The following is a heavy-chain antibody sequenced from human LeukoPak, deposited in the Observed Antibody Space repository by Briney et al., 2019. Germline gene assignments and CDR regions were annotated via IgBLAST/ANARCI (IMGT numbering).Heavy chain of an antibody. V-gene: IGHV3-15*01. CDR1: GFTFSKDW. J-gene: IGHJ3*01. CDR2: VKNKIDGGTT. D-gene: IGHD1-14*01. Sequence: GSLRLSCAGSGFTFSKDWMSWVRQGPGKGLEWVGRVKNKIDGGTTDDAAPVKGRFTVSRDDSKNTLYLQMNSLRSEDTALYYCATFNDRDAFNVWGQGTMVTVSP. CDR3: ATFNDRDAFNV.